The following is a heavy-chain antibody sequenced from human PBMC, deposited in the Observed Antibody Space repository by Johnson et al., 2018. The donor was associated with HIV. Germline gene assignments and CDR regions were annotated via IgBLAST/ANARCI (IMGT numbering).Heavy chain of an antibody. CDR1: GFTFSSYG. D-gene: IGHD1-1*01. V-gene: IGHV3-30*02. CDR2: IRYVGSNK. CDR3: ARGFEQLDDAFDI. J-gene: IGHJ3*02. Sequence: VQLVESGGGVVQPGGSLRLSCAASGFTFSSYGMHWVRQAPGKGLEWVAFIRYVGSNKYYAASVKCRLTISRYNSKNTLYIQMNSLRAEETAVYYCARGFEQLDDAFDIWGQGTMVTVSS.